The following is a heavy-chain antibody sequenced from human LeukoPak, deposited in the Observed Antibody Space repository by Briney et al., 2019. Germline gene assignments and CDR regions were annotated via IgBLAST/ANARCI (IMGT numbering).Heavy chain of an antibody. CDR2: IYYSGST. Sequence: SETLSLTCTVSGGSISSYYWSWIRQPPGKGLEWIGYIYYSGSTNYNPSLKSRVTISVDTSKNQFSLKLSSVTAADTAVYYCARVLQGYYYYMDVWGEGTTVTVSS. CDR1: GGSISSYY. V-gene: IGHV4-59*01. CDR3: ARVLQGYYYYMDV. J-gene: IGHJ6*03.